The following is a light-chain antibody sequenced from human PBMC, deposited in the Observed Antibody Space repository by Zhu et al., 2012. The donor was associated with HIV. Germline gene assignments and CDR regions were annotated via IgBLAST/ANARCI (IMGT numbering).Light chain of an antibody. J-gene: IGKJ1*01. CDR2: GAS. CDR3: HQYLSSPET. CDR1: QTIRSGY. V-gene: IGKV3-20*01. Sequence: EIVLTQSPGTLGLSPGERATLSCRASQTIRSGYLAWYQQKPGQAPRLLIYGASSRATGIPDRFSGSGSGTDFILTISRVEPEDFAVYYCHQYLSSPETFGQGTKVEIK.